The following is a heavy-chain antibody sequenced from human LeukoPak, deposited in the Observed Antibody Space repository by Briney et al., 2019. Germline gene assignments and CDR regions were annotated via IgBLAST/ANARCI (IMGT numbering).Heavy chain of an antibody. J-gene: IGHJ4*02. CDR2: IYHSGST. CDR3: ARSELTDIVAARAAHPDY. Sequence: SETLSLTCTVSGDSIRSYYWSWIRQPPGKGLEWIGYIYHSGSTYYNPSLKSRVTISVDRSKNQFSLKLSSVTAADTAVYYCARSELTDIVAARAAHPDYWGQGTLVTVSS. V-gene: IGHV4-59*12. D-gene: IGHD2-15*01. CDR1: GDSIRSYY.